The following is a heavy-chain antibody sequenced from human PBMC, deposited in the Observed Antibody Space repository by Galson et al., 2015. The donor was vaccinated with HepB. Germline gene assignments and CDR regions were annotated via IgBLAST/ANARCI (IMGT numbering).Heavy chain of an antibody. CDR3: AKDRNCTSPGTYGMDI. J-gene: IGHJ6*02. CDR2: ISGSGGTT. V-gene: IGHV3-23*01. D-gene: IGHD3-10*01. CDR1: GFPFSTYT. Sequence: SLRLSCAASGFPFSTYTMSWVRQAPGKGLEWVSAISGSGGTTYYADSVRGRFTISRDNTKRTLYLQMNKLRGEDTALYYCAKDRNCTSPGTYGMDIWGLGTTVTVFS.